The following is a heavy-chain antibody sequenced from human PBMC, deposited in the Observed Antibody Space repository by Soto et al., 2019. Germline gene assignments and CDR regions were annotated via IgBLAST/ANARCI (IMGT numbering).Heavy chain of an antibody. J-gene: IGHJ4*02. Sequence: QVQLVQSGAEVKKPGASVTVSCKASGYTFTSYAMHWVRQAPGQRLEWMGWINAGNGNTKYSQKFQGRVTITRDTSASTAYMERSSLRSEDTDVYYCARDLGGWPDYWGQGTLVTVSS. CDR1: GYTFTSYA. V-gene: IGHV1-3*01. CDR3: ARDLGGWPDY. D-gene: IGHD2-15*01. CDR2: INAGNGNT.